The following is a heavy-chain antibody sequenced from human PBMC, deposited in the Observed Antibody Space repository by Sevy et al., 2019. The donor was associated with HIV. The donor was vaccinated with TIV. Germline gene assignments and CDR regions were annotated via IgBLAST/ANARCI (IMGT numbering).Heavy chain of an antibody. CDR3: AKVAHYYDSSSYSDY. V-gene: IGHV3-23*01. CDR1: GFIFSSYA. Sequence: GGSLRLSCAASGFIFSSYAMSWVRQAAGKGLEWVSAISGSGGSTYYADSVKGRFTISRDNSKNTLYLQMNSLRAEDTAVYYCAKVAHYYDSSSYSDYWGQGTLVTVSS. J-gene: IGHJ4*02. D-gene: IGHD3-22*01. CDR2: ISGSGGST.